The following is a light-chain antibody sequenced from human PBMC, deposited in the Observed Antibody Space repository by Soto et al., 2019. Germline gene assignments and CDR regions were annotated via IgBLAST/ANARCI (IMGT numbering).Light chain of an antibody. CDR1: QDISNY. CDR2: DAS. J-gene: IGKJ2*01. Sequence: DIQMTQSPSSLSASVGDRVTITCQASQDISNYLNWYQQKPGKAPKLLIYDASNLETGVPSRFSGSGSGTDFTFTISSLLPEDIATYYCQQYDNLRVYTFGQGTKLEIK. V-gene: IGKV1-33*01. CDR3: QQYDNLRVYT.